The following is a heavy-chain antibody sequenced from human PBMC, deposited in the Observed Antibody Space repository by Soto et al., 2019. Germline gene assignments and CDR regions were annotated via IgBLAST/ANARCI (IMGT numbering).Heavy chain of an antibody. CDR3: ARGGYSYGRWFDP. CDR1: GGSFSGYY. V-gene: IGHV4-34*01. D-gene: IGHD5-18*01. Sequence: PSETLSLTCAVYGGSFSGYYWSWIRQPPGKGLEWIGEINHSGSTNYNPSLKSRVTISVDTSTNQFSLKLSSVTAADTAVYYSARGGYSYGRWFDPWGEGTLVTVSS. CDR2: INHSGST. J-gene: IGHJ5*02.